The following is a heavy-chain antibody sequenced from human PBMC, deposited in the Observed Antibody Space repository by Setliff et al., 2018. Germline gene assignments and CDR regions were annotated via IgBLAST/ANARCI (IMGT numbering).Heavy chain of an antibody. CDR1: GGSISSGGYY. CDR3: ARDPLTPNRSRAFDI. Sequence: SETLSLTCTVSGGSISSGGYYWSWIRQNPGKGLEWTGYIYYSGSTYYNPSLKSRVTISVDTSKNQFSLKLSSVTAADTAVYYCARDPLTPNRSRAFDIWGQGTMVTVSS. V-gene: IGHV4-31*03. D-gene: IGHD2-15*01. CDR2: IYYSGST. J-gene: IGHJ3*02.